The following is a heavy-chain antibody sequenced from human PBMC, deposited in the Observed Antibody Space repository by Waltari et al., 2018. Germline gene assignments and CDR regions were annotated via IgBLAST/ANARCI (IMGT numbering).Heavy chain of an antibody. CDR1: GFSFSSYG. CDR3: AKGLIYCSSNSCYYMDV. V-gene: IGHV3-30*18. CDR2: TSYDGTKR. Sequence: QVQLVESGGGVVQPGGSLRLSCAASGFSFSSYGMHWVRQAPGKGLEWVAVTSYDGTKRNYADSVKVRFTISRDDSKNTLFLQMNSLRADDTAVYYCAKGLIYCSSNSCYYMDVWGQGTSVTVSS. D-gene: IGHD2-2*01. J-gene: IGHJ6*03.